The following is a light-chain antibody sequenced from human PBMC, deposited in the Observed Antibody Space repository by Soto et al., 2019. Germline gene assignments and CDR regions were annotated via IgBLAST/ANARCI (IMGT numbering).Light chain of an antibody. V-gene: IGLV2-14*03. Sequence: QSVLTQPASVSGSPGQSITISCTGTRLDVGGYNYVSWYQQQPGKAPKLIIYEVTNRPSGVSDRFSGSKSDNTASLTISGLHTGDEADYYCCSYVSSKTYLFGTGTKGTVL. CDR1: RLDVGGYNY. CDR3: CSYVSSKTYL. J-gene: IGLJ1*01. CDR2: EVT.